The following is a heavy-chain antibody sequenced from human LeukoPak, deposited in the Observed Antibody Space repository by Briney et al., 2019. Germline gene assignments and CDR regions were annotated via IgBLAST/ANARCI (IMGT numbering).Heavy chain of an antibody. J-gene: IGHJ4*02. Sequence: SVKVSCKASGGTFSSYAISWVRQAPGQGLEWMGGIIPIFGTANYAQKFQGRVTITADESTSTAYMELSSLRSEDTAVYYCARASRSYYDILTGYYNHDYWGQGTLVTVSX. CDR2: IIPIFGTA. V-gene: IGHV1-69*13. CDR3: ARASRSYYDILTGYYNHDY. D-gene: IGHD3-9*01. CDR1: GGTFSSYA.